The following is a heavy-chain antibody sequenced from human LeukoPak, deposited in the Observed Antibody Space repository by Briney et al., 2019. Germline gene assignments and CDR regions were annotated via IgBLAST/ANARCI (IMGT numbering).Heavy chain of an antibody. CDR2: ISWNSGSI. J-gene: IGHJ3*02. CDR1: GFTFDDYA. D-gene: IGHD3-9*01. CDR3: AKAADDILTANDAFDI. Sequence: GGSLRLSCAASGFTFDDYAMHWVRQAPGKGLEWVSGISWNSGSIGYADSVKGRFTISRDNAKNSLYLQMNSLRAEDTALYYCAKAADDILTANDAFDIWGQGTMVTVSS. V-gene: IGHV3-9*01.